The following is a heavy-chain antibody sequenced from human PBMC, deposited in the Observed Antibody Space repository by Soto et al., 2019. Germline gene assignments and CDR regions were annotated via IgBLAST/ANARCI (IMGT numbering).Heavy chain of an antibody. Sequence: GGSLRLSCAASGFTFSSFAMSWVRQAPGKGLEWVSAIGSRGDSTYYADSVKGRFTISRDNSKNTLYLQMNSLRAEDTAVYYCAKDLIYGYNSGRPFDSWGQGTLVTVSS. CDR3: AKDLIYGYNSGRPFDS. D-gene: IGHD6-19*01. CDR1: GFTFSSFA. V-gene: IGHV3-23*01. CDR2: IGSRGDST. J-gene: IGHJ4*02.